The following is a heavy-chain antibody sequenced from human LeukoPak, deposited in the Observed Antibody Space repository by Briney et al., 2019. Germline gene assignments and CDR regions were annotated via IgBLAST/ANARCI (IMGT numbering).Heavy chain of an antibody. J-gene: IGHJ4*02. V-gene: IGHV4-39*01. Sequence: KASETLSLTCTVSGGSISSSSYYWGWIRQPPGKGLEWIGSIYYSGSTYYNPSLKSRVTISVDTSKNQFSLKLSSVTAADTAVYYCARRDKGIAARRFDYWGQGTLVTVSS. D-gene: IGHD6-6*01. CDR3: ARRDKGIAARRFDY. CDR1: GGSISSSSYY. CDR2: IYYSGST.